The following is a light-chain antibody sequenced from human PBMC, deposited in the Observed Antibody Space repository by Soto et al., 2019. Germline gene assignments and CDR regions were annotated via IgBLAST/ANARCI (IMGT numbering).Light chain of an antibody. CDR2: DAS. J-gene: IGKJ4*01. CDR3: QQRTNWPPLT. V-gene: IGKV3-11*01. CDR1: QSVGTY. Sequence: EIVLTQSPATLSLSPGERATLSCRASQSVGTYLAWYQQKPGQAPRLLIYDASNRATGIPARFSGSGSGTDFPLTITGLAPEDFAVYYCQQRTNWPPLTFGGGTKVEIK.